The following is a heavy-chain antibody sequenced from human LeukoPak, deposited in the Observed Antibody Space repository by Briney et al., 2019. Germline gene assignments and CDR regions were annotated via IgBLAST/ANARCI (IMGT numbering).Heavy chain of an antibody. CDR1: GYTFTNFD. V-gene: IGHV1-8*01. J-gene: IGHJ5*02. CDR3: ARAILGMIIRAFDP. Sequence: ASVTVSCTASGYTFTNFDINWVRQASGQGLEWVGWMNPNSGSTGCAQKFQGRVTMTRNTSIGTAYMELSSLRSDDTAVYYCARAILGMIIRAFDPWGQGTLVTVSS. CDR2: MNPNSGST. D-gene: IGHD3-3*01.